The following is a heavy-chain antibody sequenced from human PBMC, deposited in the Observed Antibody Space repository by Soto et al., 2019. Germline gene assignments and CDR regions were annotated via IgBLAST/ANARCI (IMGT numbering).Heavy chain of an antibody. Sequence: EVQLLESGGGLVQPGGSLRLSCAASGFTFSSYAMSWVRQAPGKGLEWVSVISGSGDSTYYADSVRGRFTISRDNSKNPLDLQMNSLRAEDTAVYYCAKDRDGAAAGPTKFYGMDVWGQGTTVTVSS. V-gene: IGHV3-23*01. D-gene: IGHD6-13*01. CDR3: AKDRDGAAAGPTKFYGMDV. J-gene: IGHJ6*02. CDR2: ISGSGDST. CDR1: GFTFSSYA.